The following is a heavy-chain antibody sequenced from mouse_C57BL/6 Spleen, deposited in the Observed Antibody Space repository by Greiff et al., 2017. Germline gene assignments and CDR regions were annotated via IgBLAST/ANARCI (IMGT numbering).Heavy chain of an antibody. D-gene: IGHD2-5*01. J-gene: IGHJ2*01. V-gene: IGHV1-82*01. CDR3: ARSSYYSKPYYFDY. Sequence: QVQLQQSGPELVKPGASVKISCKASGYAFSSSWMNWVKQRPGKGLEWIGRIYPGDGDTNYNGKFKGKATLTADKSSSTAYMQLSSLTSEDSAVYFCARSSYYSKPYYFDYWGQGTTLTVSS. CDR2: IYPGDGDT. CDR1: GYAFSSSW.